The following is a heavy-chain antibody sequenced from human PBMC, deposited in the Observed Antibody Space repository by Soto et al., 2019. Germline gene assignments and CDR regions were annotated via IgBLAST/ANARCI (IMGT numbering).Heavy chain of an antibody. J-gene: IGHJ4*02. V-gene: IGHV3-23*01. CDR3: ANVPEYNFWSGYRYYLDY. Sequence: PGGSLRLSCAASGFTFSNHVMNCVRQAPGKGLEWVSAINGGGGITFYADSVKDRFTISRDNSKNTLYLQMHSLRADDTAVYYCANVPEYNFWSGYRYYLDYWGRGTMVTVSS. D-gene: IGHD3-3*01. CDR1: GFTFSNHV. CDR2: INGGGGIT.